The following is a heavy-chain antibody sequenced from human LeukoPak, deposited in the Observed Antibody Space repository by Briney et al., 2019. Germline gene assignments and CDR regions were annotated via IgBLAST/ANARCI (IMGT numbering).Heavy chain of an antibody. CDR1: GYTFTSYD. CDR2: MNPNSGNT. CDR3: ARLSRSDGAFDI. Sequence: EASVKASCKASGYTFTSYDINWVRQATGQGLEWMGWMNPNSGNTGYAQKFQGRVTMTRNTSISTAYMELSSLRSEDTAVYYCARLSRSDGAFDIWGQGTMVTVSS. V-gene: IGHV1-8*01. J-gene: IGHJ3*02. D-gene: IGHD1-26*01.